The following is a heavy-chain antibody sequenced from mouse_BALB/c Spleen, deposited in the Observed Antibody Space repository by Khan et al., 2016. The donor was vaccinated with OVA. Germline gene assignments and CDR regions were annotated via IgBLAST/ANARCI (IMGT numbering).Heavy chain of an antibody. J-gene: IGHJ2*01. CDR3: ARMARTIN. V-gene: IGHV5-6-3*01. CDR2: IISNGGST. CDR1: GFTFSSYG. Sequence: VQLKESGGGLVQPGGSLKLSCAASGFTFSSYGMSWVRQTPDKRLELVATIISNGGSTYYQDSVKGRFTITRDNAKNNLYLQMRSLKSEDTARYYCARMARTINWGKGTTLTVSS.